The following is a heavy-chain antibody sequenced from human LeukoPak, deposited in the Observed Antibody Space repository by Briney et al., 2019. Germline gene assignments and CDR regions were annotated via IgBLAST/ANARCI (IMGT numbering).Heavy chain of an antibody. CDR2: ISGSGGST. J-gene: IGHJ3*02. CDR1: GFTFSSYG. Sequence: GGTLRLSCAASGFTFSSYGMSWVRQAPGKGLEWVSVISGSGGSTYYADSVKGRFTISRDNSKNTLYLQMNSLRAEDTAVYYCAKEPPGPKWLLLRRDAFDIWGQGTMVTVSS. CDR3: AKEPPGPKWLLLRRDAFDI. D-gene: IGHD3-22*01. V-gene: IGHV3-23*01.